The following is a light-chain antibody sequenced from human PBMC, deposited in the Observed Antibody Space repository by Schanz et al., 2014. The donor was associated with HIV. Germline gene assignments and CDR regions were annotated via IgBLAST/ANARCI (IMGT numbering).Light chain of an antibody. CDR2: GAS. CDR1: QRIDPLF. V-gene: IGKV3-20*01. Sequence: EIVLTQSPGTLSLSPGERGTLSCRASQRIDPLFLAWYQQKPGQAPRLLMYGASSRAAGIPDRFSASGSGSDFTLTISRLEPEDFAVYFCQYFGNSGGTFGGGTKVEIK. J-gene: IGKJ4*01. CDR3: QYFGNSGGT.